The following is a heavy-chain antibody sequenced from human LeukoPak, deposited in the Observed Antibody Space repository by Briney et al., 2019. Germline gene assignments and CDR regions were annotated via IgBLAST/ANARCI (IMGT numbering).Heavy chain of an antibody. J-gene: IGHJ5*02. CDR1: GFTFSSYA. Sequence: GGSLRLSCVASGFTFSSYAMAWVRQAPGKGLECVSVINESGGTTYYAAFVKGRFTISRDSSKNTLYLQLSSLRAEDTALYYCAKADSTSLNWFDPWGQGTLVTVSS. V-gene: IGHV3-23*01. CDR3: AKADSTSLNWFDP. D-gene: IGHD3-16*02. CDR2: INESGGTT.